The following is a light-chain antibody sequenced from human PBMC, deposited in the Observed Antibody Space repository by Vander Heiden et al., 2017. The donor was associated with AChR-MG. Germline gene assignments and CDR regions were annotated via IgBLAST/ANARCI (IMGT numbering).Light chain of an antibody. CDR3: CSYAGSYVI. CDR2: DVS. V-gene: IGLV2-11*01. J-gene: IGLJ2*01. Sequence: QSALTQPRSVSGSPGQSVTISCTGTSSDVGGYNYVSWYQQDPGKVPKLMIYDVSKRPSGVPDRFFGSKSGNTASLTISGLQAEDEADYYCCSYAGSYVIFGGGTKLTVL. CDR1: SSDVGGYNY.